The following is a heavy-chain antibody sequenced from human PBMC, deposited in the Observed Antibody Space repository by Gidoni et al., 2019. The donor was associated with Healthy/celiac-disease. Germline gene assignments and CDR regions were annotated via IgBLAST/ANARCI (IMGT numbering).Heavy chain of an antibody. CDR3: ARHGPLDSKLDY. CDR2: IYYSGST. J-gene: IGHJ4*02. D-gene: IGHD6-13*01. V-gene: IGHV4-39*01. Sequence: QLQLQESGPGLVKPSETLSLTCTVSGGSISSNSYYWGWIRQPPGKGLEWIGSIYYSGSTYYNPSLKSRVTISVDTSKNQFSLKLSSVTAADTAVYYCARHGPLDSKLDYWGQGTLVTVSS. CDR1: GGSISSNSYY.